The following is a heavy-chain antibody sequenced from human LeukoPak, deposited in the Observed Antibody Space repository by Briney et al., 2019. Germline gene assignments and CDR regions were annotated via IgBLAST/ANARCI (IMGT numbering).Heavy chain of an antibody. V-gene: IGHV3-21*04. Sequence: GGSLRLSCAASGFTFSSYSMNWVRQAPGKGLEWVSSISSSSSYIYYADSVKGRFTISRDNAKNSLYLQMNSLRAEDTALYYCARDYGDYVYYFDYWGQGTLVTVSS. CDR1: GFTFSSYS. D-gene: IGHD4-17*01. CDR2: ISSSSSYI. J-gene: IGHJ4*02. CDR3: ARDYGDYVYYFDY.